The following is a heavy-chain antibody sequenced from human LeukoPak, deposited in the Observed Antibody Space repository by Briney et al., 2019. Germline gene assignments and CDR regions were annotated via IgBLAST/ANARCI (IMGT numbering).Heavy chain of an antibody. CDR2: IHTAGDT. Sequence: GGSLRLSCAASGFAFRSFDMRWVRQVPGKGLEWVATIHTAGDTYYQDSVKGRFTVSRDNADNSLYLQMNSLTAADTAIYYCARGDESYSGMDVWGQGTTVIVSS. D-gene: IGHD2-21*01. CDR1: GFAFRSFD. J-gene: IGHJ6*02. CDR3: ARGDESYSGMDV. V-gene: IGHV3-13*01.